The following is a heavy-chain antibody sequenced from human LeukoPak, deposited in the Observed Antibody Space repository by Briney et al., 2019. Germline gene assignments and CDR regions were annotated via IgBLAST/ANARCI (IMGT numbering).Heavy chain of an antibody. J-gene: IGHJ4*02. Sequence: GGSLRLSRAASGFTFSDHYMDWVRQAPGKGLEWVGRSRNKANSYTTEYAASVKGRFTISRDDSKNSLYLQMKSLKTEDTAVYYCARGTFDAATLDYWGQGTLVTVSS. CDR2: SRNKANSYTT. D-gene: IGHD2-15*01. V-gene: IGHV3-72*01. CDR1: GFTFSDHY. CDR3: ARGTFDAATLDY.